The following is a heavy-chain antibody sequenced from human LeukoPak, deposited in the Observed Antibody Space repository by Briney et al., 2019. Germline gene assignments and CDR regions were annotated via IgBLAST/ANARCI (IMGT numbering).Heavy chain of an antibody. CDR2: IYYSGST. D-gene: IGHD3-22*01. Sequence: SETLSLTCTVSGGSISSGGYYWSWIRQHPGKGLEWFGYIYYSGSTYYNPSLKSRVTISVDTSKNQFSLKLSSVTAADTAVYYCARGITMKNYYYGMDVWGQGTTVTVSS. CDR3: ARGITMKNYYYGMDV. J-gene: IGHJ6*02. V-gene: IGHV4-31*03. CDR1: GGSISSGGYY.